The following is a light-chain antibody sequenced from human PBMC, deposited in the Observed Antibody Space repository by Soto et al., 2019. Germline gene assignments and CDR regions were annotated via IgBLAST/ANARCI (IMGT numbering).Light chain of an antibody. CDR2: TND. CDR1: SSNIGSNT. V-gene: IGLV1-44*01. CDR3: SSWDDNLDAEV. Sequence: SVLTQPPSASGTPGQTVTISCSGSSSNIGSNTVDWYQPLTGTAPKLLLHTNDQRPSGVRDRYSRSQSATSASLSNNGLQFEYEADYRCSSWDDNLDAEVFGAGTKGTDL. J-gene: IGLJ1*01.